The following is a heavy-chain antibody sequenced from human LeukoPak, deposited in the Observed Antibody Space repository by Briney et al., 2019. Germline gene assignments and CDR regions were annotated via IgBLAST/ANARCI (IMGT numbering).Heavy chain of an antibody. D-gene: IGHD3-10*01. CDR2: IWYDGSNK. J-gene: IGHJ4*02. Sequence: GRSLRLSCAASGFTFSSYAMHWVRQAPGKGLEWVAVIWYDGSNKYYADSVKGRFTISRDNSKNTLYLQTNSLRAEDTAVYYCAREAYYYGSGSYFWVYWGQGTLVTVSS. CDR1: GFTFSSYA. CDR3: AREAYYYGSGSYFWVY. V-gene: IGHV3-33*08.